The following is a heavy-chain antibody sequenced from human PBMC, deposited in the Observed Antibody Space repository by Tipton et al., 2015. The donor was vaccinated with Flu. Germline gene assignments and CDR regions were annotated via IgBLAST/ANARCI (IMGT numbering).Heavy chain of an antibody. CDR1: GFSVRSNH. Sequence: GSLRLSCEASGFSVRSNHLSWVRQAPGTGLECVSVIYSGGGSYYADSVRGRFTISRDNARNSLYLKMSSLRVEDTAVYYCARWLQDNTYGLDVWGQGTTVTVSS. CDR2: IYSGGGS. V-gene: IGHV3-53*01. D-gene: IGHD5-24*01. J-gene: IGHJ6*02. CDR3: ARWLQDNTYGLDV.